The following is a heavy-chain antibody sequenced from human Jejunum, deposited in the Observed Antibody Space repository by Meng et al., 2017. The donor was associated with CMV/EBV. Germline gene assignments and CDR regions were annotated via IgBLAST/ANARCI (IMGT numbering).Heavy chain of an antibody. CDR2: INQSGTT. CDR3: TRVAGYRNNWFDP. J-gene: IGHJ5*02. D-gene: IGHD5-24*01. Sequence: VSGGSFSGYFWSWIRQPPGKGLEWIGEINQSGTTNYSPALKSRVTMSVNTANNQFSLKLSSVTAADTAIYYCTRVAGYRNNWFDPWGQGTLVTVSS. CDR1: GGSFSGYF. V-gene: IGHV4-34*01.